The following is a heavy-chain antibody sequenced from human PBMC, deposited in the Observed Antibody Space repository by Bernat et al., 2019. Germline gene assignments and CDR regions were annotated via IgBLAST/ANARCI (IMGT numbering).Heavy chain of an antibody. CDR1: GFTFSNAW. Sequence: EGHLVESGGALVKPGGSLRLSCAASGFTFSNAWMTWVRQAPGKGLEWVGRIKSNSVGGTTDYAAPAKGRFTISRDDSKNTVFLQMNSLKTEDTAVYYCTTDHKDGYILDWGQGTLVTVSS. D-gene: IGHD5-24*01. CDR2: IKSNSVGGTT. J-gene: IGHJ1*01. V-gene: IGHV3-15*02. CDR3: TTDHKDGYILD.